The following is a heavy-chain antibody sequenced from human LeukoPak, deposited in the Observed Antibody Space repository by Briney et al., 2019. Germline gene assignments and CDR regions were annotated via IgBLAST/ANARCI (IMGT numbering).Heavy chain of an antibody. Sequence: GGSLRLSCAASGFSVTDNYMSWVRQAPGKGLEWVSVIYSGGSTHYADSVKGRFTISRDNSKNTLYLQMNSLRVEDTAVYYCARAEPESAVRRLRYFDWFLHSDPFDYWGQGTLVTVSS. V-gene: IGHV3-53*01. CDR1: GFSVTDNY. CDR2: IYSGGST. CDR3: ARAEPESAVRRLRYFDWFLHSDPFDY. D-gene: IGHD3-9*01. J-gene: IGHJ4*02.